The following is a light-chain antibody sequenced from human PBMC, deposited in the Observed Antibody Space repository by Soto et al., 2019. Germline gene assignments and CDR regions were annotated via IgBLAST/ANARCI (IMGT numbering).Light chain of an antibody. CDR2: DAS. J-gene: IGKJ1*01. CDR3: LQHYSYPWT. V-gene: IGKV1-17*01. Sequence: DIQMTQSPSSLCASVGDRVTITCRASQGIRIDLGWYQQKPGKAPKRLIYDASNLQSGVPSRFSGSGSGTEFTLTISSLQPEDFATYSCLQHYSYPWTFGQGTKVDIK. CDR1: QGIRID.